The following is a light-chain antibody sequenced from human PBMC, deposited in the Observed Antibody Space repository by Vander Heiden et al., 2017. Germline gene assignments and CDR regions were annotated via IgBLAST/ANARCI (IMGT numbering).Light chain of an antibody. J-gene: IGLJ2*01. CDR3: SSYAGSNNVPYVV. CDR2: AVS. Sequence: QSARTQPPSASRHPGPSVTISCTGTSTDVVGYTYVTLYQQHPGKAPELLIYAVSKRPSGAPDRFSGSRSGNTASLTVTGLQAEDEADYYCSSYAGSNNVPYVVFGGGTKLTVL. V-gene: IGLV2-8*01. CDR1: STDVVGYTY.